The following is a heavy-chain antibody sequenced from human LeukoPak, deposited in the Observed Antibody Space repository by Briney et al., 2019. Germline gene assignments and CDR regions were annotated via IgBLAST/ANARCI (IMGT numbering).Heavy chain of an antibody. Sequence: PGGSLRLSCAASGFTFDDYAIHWVRQAPGKGLEWVSLISGDGGSTYYADSVKGRFTISRDNSKNSLYLQMNSLRTEDTALYYCAKDYSGYGTIDYWGQGTLVTVSS. V-gene: IGHV3-43*02. CDR1: GFTFDDYA. CDR3: AKDYSGYGTIDY. D-gene: IGHD5-12*01. CDR2: ISGDGGST. J-gene: IGHJ4*02.